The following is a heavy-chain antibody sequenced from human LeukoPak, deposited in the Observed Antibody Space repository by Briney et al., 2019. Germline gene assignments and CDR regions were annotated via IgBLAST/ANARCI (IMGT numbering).Heavy chain of an antibody. J-gene: IGHJ4*02. CDR2: ICTSEST. CDR3: ARALLTPTMVVTPFDY. Sequence: SETLSLTCTVSGGSISSGSYYWSRIRQPAGKGLEWIGRICTSESTNYNPSLKSRVTISVDTSKNQFSLKLSSVTAADTAVYYCARALLTPTMVVTPFDYWGQGTLVTVSS. D-gene: IGHD4-23*01. V-gene: IGHV4-61*02. CDR1: GGSISSGSYY.